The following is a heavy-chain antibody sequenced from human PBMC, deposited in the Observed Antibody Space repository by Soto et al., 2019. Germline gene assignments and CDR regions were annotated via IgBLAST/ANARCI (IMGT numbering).Heavy chain of an antibody. Sequence: PSETLSLTCDVYGGSFSGYYWSWIRQPPGKGLEWIGEINHSGSTNYNPSLKSRVTISVDTSKNQFSLKLSSVTAADTAVYYCARVTMVRGVSDYWGQGTLVTVSS. D-gene: IGHD3-10*01. J-gene: IGHJ4*02. V-gene: IGHV4-34*01. CDR2: INHSGST. CDR3: ARVTMVRGVSDY. CDR1: GGSFSGYY.